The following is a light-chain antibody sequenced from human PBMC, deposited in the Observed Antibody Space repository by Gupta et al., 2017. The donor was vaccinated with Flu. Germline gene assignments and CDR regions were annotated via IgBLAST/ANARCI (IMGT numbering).Light chain of an antibody. CDR3: QEDSSWPIT. J-gene: IGKJ4*01. CDR2: GVS. V-gene: IGKV3-15*01. CDR1: QSVRNN. Sequence: ETVMTHSPATLSVSPGESATLSCRASQSVRNNYLGWYQQKPGQAPRLLIYGVSTRSTGVPARFSGSASGTEFTLTIRILHSEDFAVYCCQEDSSWPITFGGGTKVEIK.